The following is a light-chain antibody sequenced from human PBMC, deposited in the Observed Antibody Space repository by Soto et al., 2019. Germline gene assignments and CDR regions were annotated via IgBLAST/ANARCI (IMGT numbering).Light chain of an antibody. Sequence: DIEMTQSPSSLSASVGDRVTITCRASQSISSYLNWYQQKPGKVPKLLIYAASSLQSGVPPRFSGSGSGTDFTLTISSLQPEDFVTYYCQQSYGTPLTFGGGTKVEIK. V-gene: IGKV1-39*01. CDR3: QQSYGTPLT. CDR1: QSISSY. J-gene: IGKJ4*01. CDR2: AAS.